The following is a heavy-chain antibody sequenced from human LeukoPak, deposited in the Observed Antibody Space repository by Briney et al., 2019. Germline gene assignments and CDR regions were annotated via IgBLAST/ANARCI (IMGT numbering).Heavy chain of an antibody. D-gene: IGHD3-10*01. V-gene: IGHV4-34*01. Sequence: SETLSLTCGVYGGSFSGYYWSWIRQPPGKGLEWIGEINHSGSTNYNPSLKSRVTISVDTSKNQFSLKLSSVTAADTAGYYCAGAHYYGSGSYPYYFDYWGQGTLVTVSS. CDR1: GGSFSGYY. J-gene: IGHJ4*02. CDR2: INHSGST. CDR3: AGAHYYGSGSYPYYFDY.